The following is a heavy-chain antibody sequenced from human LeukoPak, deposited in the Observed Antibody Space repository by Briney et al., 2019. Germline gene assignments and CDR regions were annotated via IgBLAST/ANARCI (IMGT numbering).Heavy chain of an antibody. D-gene: IGHD3-10*01. J-gene: IGHJ3*02. CDR3: ARGGALWFAADDADAFDI. V-gene: IGHV3-21*01. Sequence: GGSLRLSCAASGFTFSSYSMNWVRQAAGKGLEWVSSISSSSSYIYFADAVKGRFTISRGNAKNSLYLQINSPTAEDTAVYYSARGGALWFAADDADAFDIWGQGTMVTVSS. CDR2: ISSSSSYI. CDR1: GFTFSSYS.